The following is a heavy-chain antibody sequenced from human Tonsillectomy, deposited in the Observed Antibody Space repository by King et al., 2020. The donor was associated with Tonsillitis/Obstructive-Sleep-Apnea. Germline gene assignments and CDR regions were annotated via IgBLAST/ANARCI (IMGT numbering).Heavy chain of an antibody. J-gene: IGHJ6*03. D-gene: IGHD3-9*01. CDR3: ARGKDILTGYYPYYYYYMDV. CDR1: GFTFSSYW. V-gene: IGHV3-7*01. Sequence: VQLVESGGGLFQPGGSLRLSCAASGFTFSSYWMSWFRQAPGKGLDWVANIKQDGSEKYYLDSVKGRFTISRDNTKNSLYLQMNSLRAEDTAVYYCARGKDILTGYYPYYYYYMDVWGKGTTVTISS. CDR2: IKQDGSEK.